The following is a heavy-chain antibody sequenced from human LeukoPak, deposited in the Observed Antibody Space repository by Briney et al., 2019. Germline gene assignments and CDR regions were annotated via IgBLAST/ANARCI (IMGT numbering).Heavy chain of an antibody. Sequence: ASVKVSCTASGYTFTGYYMHWVRQAPGQGLEWMGWINPNSGGTNYAQKFQGRVTMTRDTSISTAYMELSRLRSDDTAVYYCARDVDYYDSSGYYYEDTNYGMDVWGQGTTVTVSS. CDR1: GYTFTGYY. D-gene: IGHD3-22*01. CDR2: INPNSGGT. J-gene: IGHJ6*02. CDR3: ARDVDYYDSSGYYYEDTNYGMDV. V-gene: IGHV1-2*02.